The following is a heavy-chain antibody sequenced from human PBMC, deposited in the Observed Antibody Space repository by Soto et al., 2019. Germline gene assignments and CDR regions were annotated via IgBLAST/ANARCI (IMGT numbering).Heavy chain of an antibody. Sequence: GGSLRLSCAASGFTFSRYWMTWFRQAPGKGLEWVANIKQDGSEKYYVDSVKGRFTISRDNAKNSVYLQMNSLNAEDTAVYFCARDLDFYDSSAYYPFDYWGQGT. D-gene: IGHD3-22*01. CDR2: IKQDGSEK. CDR1: GFTFSRYW. CDR3: ARDLDFYDSSAYYPFDY. J-gene: IGHJ4*02. V-gene: IGHV3-7*01.